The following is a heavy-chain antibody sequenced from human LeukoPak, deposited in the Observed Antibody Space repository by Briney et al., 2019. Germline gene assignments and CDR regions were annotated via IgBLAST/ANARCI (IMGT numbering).Heavy chain of an antibody. CDR2: ISGSGGST. CDR1: GFNFNTYA. V-gene: IGHV3-23*01. CDR3: AKGVWDIVVVPAARNY. J-gene: IGHJ4*02. Sequence: GGSLRLSCAASGFNFNTYAMSWVRQAPGKGLEWVSAISGSGGSTYYADSVKGRFTISRDNSKNTLYLQMNSLRAEDTAVYYCAKGVWDIVVVPAARNYWGQGTLVTVSS. D-gene: IGHD2-2*01.